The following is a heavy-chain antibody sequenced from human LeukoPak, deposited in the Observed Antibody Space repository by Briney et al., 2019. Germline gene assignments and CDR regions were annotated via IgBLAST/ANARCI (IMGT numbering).Heavy chain of an antibody. J-gene: IGHJ4*02. CDR1: GGTFSSYA. CDR3: ARTAVSTVAGTAPFDY. D-gene: IGHD6-19*01. Sequence: SVKVSCKASGGTFSSYAISGVRQAPGQGLEWRGGIIPIFGTANHAQKFQGRVTITTDESTSTAYMELSSLRSEDTAVYYCARTAVSTVAGTAPFDYWGQGTLVTVSS. V-gene: IGHV1-69*05. CDR2: IIPIFGTA.